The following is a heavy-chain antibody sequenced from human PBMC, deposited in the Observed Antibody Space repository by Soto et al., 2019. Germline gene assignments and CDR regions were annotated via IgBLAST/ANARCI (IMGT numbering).Heavy chain of an antibody. CDR3: AKGYCTNGVCYTNWFDP. J-gene: IGHJ5*02. CDR2: IYYIGST. V-gene: IGHV4-31*03. Sequence: SLSLTCTVSVGSSSSGGYYWSWILQHPGKGLEWIGYIYYIGSTYYNPSLKSRVTISVDTSKNQFSLKLSSVTAADTAVYYCAKGYCTNGVCYTNWFDPWGQGTLVTVSS. CDR1: VGSSSSGGYY. D-gene: IGHD2-8*01.